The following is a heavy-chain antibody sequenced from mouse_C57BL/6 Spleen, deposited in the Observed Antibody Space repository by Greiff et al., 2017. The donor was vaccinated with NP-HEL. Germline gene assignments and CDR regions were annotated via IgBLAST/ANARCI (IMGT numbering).Heavy chain of an antibody. CDR2: INPNNGGT. D-gene: IGHD4-1*01. CDR1: GYTFTDYN. V-gene: IGHV1-18*01. J-gene: IGHJ2*01. Sequence: EVQLQQSGPELVKPGASVKIPCKASGYTFTDYNMDWVKQSHGKSLEWIGEINPNNGGTIYNQKFKGKATLTVDKSSSTAYMELRSLTSEDTAVYYCARTGPYYFDYWGQGTTLTVSS. CDR3: ARTGPYYFDY.